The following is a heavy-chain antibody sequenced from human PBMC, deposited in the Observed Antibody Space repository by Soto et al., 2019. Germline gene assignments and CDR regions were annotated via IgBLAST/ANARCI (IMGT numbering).Heavy chain of an antibody. J-gene: IGHJ6*02. Sequence: SETLSLTCTVSGGSVSRGSHYWSWTRQPPGKGLEWIGYIFYSGSTNYNPSLKSRPTISVDTSKNQFSLKLSSVTAADTAVYYCARYTYTYDGGVSPDCYCYGMDVWGQGTTVTVSS. CDR3: ARYTYTYDGGVSPDCYCYGMDV. D-gene: IGHD2-21*02. CDR1: GGSVSRGSHY. CDR2: IFYSGST. V-gene: IGHV4-61*01.